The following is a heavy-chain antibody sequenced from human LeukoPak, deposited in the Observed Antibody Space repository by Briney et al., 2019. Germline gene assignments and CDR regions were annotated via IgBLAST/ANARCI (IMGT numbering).Heavy chain of an antibody. Sequence: GGSLRLSCAASGFTFSSYSMNWVRQAPGKGLEWGSSISSSSSYIYYADSVKGRFTISRDNAKNSLYLQMNSLRAEDTAVYYCARDPGGYCSSTSCPNWFDPWGQGTLVTVSS. V-gene: IGHV3-21*01. D-gene: IGHD2-2*01. CDR3: ARDPGGYCSSTSCPNWFDP. CDR1: GFTFSSYS. CDR2: ISSSSSYI. J-gene: IGHJ5*02.